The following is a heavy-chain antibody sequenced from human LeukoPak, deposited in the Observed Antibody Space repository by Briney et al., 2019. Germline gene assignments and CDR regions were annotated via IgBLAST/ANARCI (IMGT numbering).Heavy chain of an antibody. D-gene: IGHD2-2*01. CDR1: GGSFSGYY. V-gene: IGHV4-34*01. Sequence: SETLSLTCAVYGGSFSGYYWSWIRQPPGKGLEWIGEINHSGSTNYNPSLKSRVTISVDTSKNQFSLKLSSVTAADTAVYYCARGPHQHWPLGQFWGQGSLVTVSS. CDR3: ARGPHQHWPLGQF. CDR2: INHSGST. J-gene: IGHJ4*02.